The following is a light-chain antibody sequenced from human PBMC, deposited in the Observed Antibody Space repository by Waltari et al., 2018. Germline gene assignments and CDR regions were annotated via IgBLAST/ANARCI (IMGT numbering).Light chain of an antibody. V-gene: IGKV1-9*01. J-gene: IGKJ2*01. CDR2: SAS. CDR1: QGISTY. CDR3: QHLYSYPFT. Sequence: IQLTQSPSSLSASVGDRVTITCRACQGISTYLALYHQKPGKAPKLLIYSASALQSGVPSRFSGSVSGTDFTLTISSLQAEDFATYYCQHLYSYPFTFGLGTKLEI.